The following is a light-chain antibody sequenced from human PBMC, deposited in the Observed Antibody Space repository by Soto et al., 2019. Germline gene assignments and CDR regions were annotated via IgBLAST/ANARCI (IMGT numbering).Light chain of an antibody. CDR3: AAWDASLDGGV. CDR2: SNK. V-gene: IGLV1-44*01. CDR1: SSNIGSNT. Sequence: QPVLTQPPSASGTPGQRVTISCSGSSSNIGSNTVNWYQQLPGTAPKLLIYSNKQRPSGVPDRFSGSKSGASASLAISGLQSEDEADYYCAAWDASLDGGVFGTGTKVTVL. J-gene: IGLJ1*01.